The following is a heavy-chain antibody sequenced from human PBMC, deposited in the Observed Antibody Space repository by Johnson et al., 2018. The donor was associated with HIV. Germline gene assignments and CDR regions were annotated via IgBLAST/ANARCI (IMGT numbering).Heavy chain of an antibody. CDR2: INWNGGST. CDR1: GFTFDDYG. D-gene: IGHD2-2*01. Sequence: VQLVESGGGLVRPGGSLRLSCAASGFTFDDYGMSWVRQAPGKGLEWVSGINWNGGSTGYADSVKGRFTISRDNAKNSLYLQMNSLRVEDTAVYYCARLIRDIVVVPGADDAFDMWGQGTMVTVSS. V-gene: IGHV3-20*04. CDR3: ARLIRDIVVVPGADDAFDM. J-gene: IGHJ3*02.